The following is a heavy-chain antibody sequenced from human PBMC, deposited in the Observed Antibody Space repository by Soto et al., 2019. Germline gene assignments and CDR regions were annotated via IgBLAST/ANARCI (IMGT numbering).Heavy chain of an antibody. CDR3: ARYSGYDWSYFDY. CDR1: GGSISSYY. V-gene: IGHV4-59*08. D-gene: IGHD5-12*01. Sequence: PSETLSLTCTVSGGSISSYYWSWIRQPPGKGLEWIGYIYYSGSTNCNPSLKSRVTISVDTSKNQFSLKLSSVTAADTAVYYCARYSGYDWSYFDYWGQGTLVTVSS. J-gene: IGHJ4*02. CDR2: IYYSGST.